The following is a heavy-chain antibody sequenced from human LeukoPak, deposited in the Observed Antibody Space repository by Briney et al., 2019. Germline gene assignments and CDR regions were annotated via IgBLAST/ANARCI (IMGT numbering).Heavy chain of an antibody. CDR3: ARDQGPDYGSGSYYKGVDY. CDR2: ISPYTTKT. D-gene: IGHD3-10*01. CDR1: GYTFISYG. Sequence: ASVKVSCKASGYTFISYGITWVRQAPGQGLEWMGWISPYTTKTNYAQSLQGRVTMTTDTSTSTAYMELRSLRSDDTAVYYCARDQGPDYGSGSYYKGVDYWGQGTLVTVSS. J-gene: IGHJ4*02. V-gene: IGHV1-18*01.